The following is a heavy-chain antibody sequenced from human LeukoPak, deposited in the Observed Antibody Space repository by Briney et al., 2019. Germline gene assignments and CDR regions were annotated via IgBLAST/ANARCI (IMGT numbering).Heavy chain of an antibody. CDR3: ARGLRWAPGGWFGA. CDR2: IQPGESDV. CDR1: GYSFTSYW. D-gene: IGHD1-26*01. Sequence: GESLKISCKGSGYSFTSYWIGWVRQMPGKGLEWMGTIQPGESDVRYNTAFQGQVTISADESISTVYLQWSNLKASDSAIYYCARGLRWAPGGWFGAWGPGTLVTVSS. V-gene: IGHV5-51*01. J-gene: IGHJ5*02.